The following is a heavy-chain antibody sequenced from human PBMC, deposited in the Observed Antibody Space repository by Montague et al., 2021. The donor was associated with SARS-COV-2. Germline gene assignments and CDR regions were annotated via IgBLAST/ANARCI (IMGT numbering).Heavy chain of an antibody. CDR1: GFSRSTSGVG. J-gene: IGHJ4*02. Sequence: PALVKPTQTLTLTCTFSGFSRSTSGVGVGWIRQPPGKALEWLARIDLDDDKYYSTSLKTRLTISKDASKNQVVLTMTNMDPVDTATYYCARIRYDILTGYQTLFDYWGQGTLVTVSS. V-gene: IGHV2-70*11. CDR2: IDLDDDK. D-gene: IGHD3-9*01. CDR3: ARIRYDILTGYQTLFDY.